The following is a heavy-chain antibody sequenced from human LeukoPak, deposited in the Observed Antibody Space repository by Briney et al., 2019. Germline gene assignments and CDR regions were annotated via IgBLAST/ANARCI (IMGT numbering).Heavy chain of an antibody. V-gene: IGHV4-59*01. Sequence: SETLSLTCTVSGGSISSYYWSWIRQPPGKGLEWIGYIYYSGSTNYNPSLKSRVTISVDTSKNQFSLKLSSVTAADTAVYYTASAPYCSGGRCYRPGSWFDPWGQGTLVTVSS. D-gene: IGHD2-15*01. CDR2: IYYSGST. CDR1: GGSISSYY. CDR3: ASAPYCSGGRCYRPGSWFDP. J-gene: IGHJ5*02.